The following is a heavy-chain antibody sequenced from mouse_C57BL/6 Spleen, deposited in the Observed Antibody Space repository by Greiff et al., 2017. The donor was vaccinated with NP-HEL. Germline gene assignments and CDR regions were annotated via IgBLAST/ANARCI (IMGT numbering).Heavy chain of an antibody. V-gene: IGHV1-52*01. Sequence: VQLQQPGAELVRPGSSVKLSCKASGYTFTSYWMHWVKQRPIQGLEWIGNIDPSDSETHYNQKFKDKATLTVDKSSSTAYMQLSSLTSEDSAVYYCATLGGDAMDYWGKGTSVTVSS. D-gene: IGHD3-3*01. J-gene: IGHJ4*01. CDR1: GYTFTSYW. CDR3: ATLGGDAMDY. CDR2: IDPSDSET.